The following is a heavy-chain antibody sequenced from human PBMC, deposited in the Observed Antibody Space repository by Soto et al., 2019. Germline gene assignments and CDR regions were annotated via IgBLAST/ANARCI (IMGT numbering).Heavy chain of an antibody. CDR1: GGSISSSY. CDR3: ARNIVAMGGYAFDI. Sequence: SETLSLTCTVSGGSISSSYWSWIRQPPGKGLEWIGYIYYSGSTNYNPSLKSRVTISVDTSKNQFSLKLSSVTAADTAVYYCARNIVAMGGYAFDIWGQGTMVTVSS. J-gene: IGHJ3*02. D-gene: IGHD5-12*01. CDR2: IYYSGST. V-gene: IGHV4-59*08.